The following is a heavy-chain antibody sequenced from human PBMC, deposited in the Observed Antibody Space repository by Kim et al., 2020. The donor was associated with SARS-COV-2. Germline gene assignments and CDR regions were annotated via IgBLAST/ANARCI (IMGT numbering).Heavy chain of an antibody. D-gene: IGHD3-22*01. CDR1: NGSIRGDYW. V-gene: IGHV4-4*02. CDR3: ATRDYFDSSDYYYSLDN. J-gene: IGHJ4*02. CDR2: VHHSGNT. Sequence: LRETLSLTCTAFNGSIRGDYWWNWVRQAPGKGLEWIGEVHHSGNTNFSPSLKSRVSISVDKSKTLFSLTLRSVIAADTAVYYCATRDYFDSSDYYYSLDNWGQGVLVTVSS.